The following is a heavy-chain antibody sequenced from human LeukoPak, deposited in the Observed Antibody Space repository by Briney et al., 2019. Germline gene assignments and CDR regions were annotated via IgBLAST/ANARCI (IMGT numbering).Heavy chain of an antibody. D-gene: IGHD1-26*01. J-gene: IGHJ4*02. CDR3: ASAIVLRPGSLDY. CDR1: GFTFSRYW. Sequence: GGSLRLSSAASGFTFSRYWMSWVRQAPGKGLEWVANIKEDGSEKYYVDSVKGRFTISRDNAKNSLFLQMNSLRAEDTAVYYCASAIVLRPGSLDYWGQGTLVTVSS. V-gene: IGHV3-7*05. CDR2: IKEDGSEK.